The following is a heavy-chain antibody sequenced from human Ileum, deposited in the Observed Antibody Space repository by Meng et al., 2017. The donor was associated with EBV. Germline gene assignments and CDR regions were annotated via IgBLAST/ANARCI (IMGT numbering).Heavy chain of an antibody. Sequence: LQGLSPGWVEPSGTLPLPLAGSGGSITRSNWWTWVRQPPGKGLEWIGEIFHPASTNYHPSLQIRITMSIDESKNQFSLKLYCVPAAYTAVYYCASRPPYNQGVSLEYWGQGTLVTVSS. J-gene: IGHJ4*02. CDR3: ASRPPYNQGVSLEY. CDR1: GGSITRSNW. V-gene: IGHV4-4*02. D-gene: IGHD3-10*01. CDR2: IFHPAST.